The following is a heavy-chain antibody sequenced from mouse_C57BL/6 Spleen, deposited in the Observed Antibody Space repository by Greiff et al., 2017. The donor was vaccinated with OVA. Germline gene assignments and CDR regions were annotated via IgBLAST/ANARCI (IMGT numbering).Heavy chain of an antibody. J-gene: IGHJ2*01. Sequence: QLKESGPGLVKPSQSLSLTCSVTGYSITSGYYWNCLRQFPGNKLEWMGYISYDGRNNYKPSLKNRNSITRAQYKNQFILKLKSVTTEDTATYYCARDDYGFDDWGQGTTLTVSS. D-gene: IGHD2-4*01. CDR3: ARDDYGFDD. V-gene: IGHV3-6*01. CDR1: GYSITSGYY. CDR2: ISYDGRN.